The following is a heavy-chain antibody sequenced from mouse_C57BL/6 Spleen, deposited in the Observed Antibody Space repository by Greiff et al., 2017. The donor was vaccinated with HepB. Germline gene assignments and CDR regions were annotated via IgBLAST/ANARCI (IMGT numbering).Heavy chain of an antibody. CDR2: ISGGGGNT. CDR1: GFTFSSYT. V-gene: IGHV5-9*01. D-gene: IGHD2-13*01. J-gene: IGHJ3*01. CDR3: ARLGERCYGDGFAY. Sequence: EVMLVESGGGLVKPGGSLKLSCAASGFTFSSYTMSWVRQTPEKRLEWVATISGGGGNTYYPDSVKGRFTISSDNAKNTLYLQVSSLRSEDTAWYYCARLGERCYGDGFAYWGQGTLVTVSA.